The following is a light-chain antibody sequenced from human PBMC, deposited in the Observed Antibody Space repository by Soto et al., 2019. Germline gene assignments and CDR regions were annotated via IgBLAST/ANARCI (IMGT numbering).Light chain of an antibody. V-gene: IGKV2-28*01. CDR2: VGS. CDR3: MQALKNHRP. CDR1: QSLLHSNGYNY. J-gene: IGKJ3*01. Sequence: DIVMTQSPLSLRVTPGEPSSISCRSSQSLLHSNGYNYLDWYLQRPGQSPQVLIYVGSNRASGVPDRFSGSGSGTDFTLKISRVEAEDVGVYYCMQALKNHRPFDPGTKVDIK.